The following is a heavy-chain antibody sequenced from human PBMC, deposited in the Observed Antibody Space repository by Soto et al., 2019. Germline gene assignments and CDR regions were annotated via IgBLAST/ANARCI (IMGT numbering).Heavy chain of an antibody. J-gene: IGHJ3*01. D-gene: IGHD3-9*01. CDR1: GFTFSSYT. CDR3: ARGEYYNILTGYYRGAFDV. CDR2: ITSTSNTI. V-gene: IGHV3-48*02. Sequence: LRLSCAASGFTFSSYTMNWVRQAPGKGLEWISYITSTSNTIYYAASVKGRFTISRDDAQNSLSLQMNSLRDDDTAVYYCARGEYYNILTGYYRGAFDVWGRGTMDTVSS.